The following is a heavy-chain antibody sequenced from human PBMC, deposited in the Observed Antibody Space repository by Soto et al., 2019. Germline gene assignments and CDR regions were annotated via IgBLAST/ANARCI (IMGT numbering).Heavy chain of an antibody. D-gene: IGHD5-12*01. Sequence: GGSLRLSCAASGFPFSSCSMNWVRQAPGKGLEWVSPISSSSYIYYADSLQGRFTISRDNAKNSLYLQMNSLRDEDTAVYYCARGPPRATLTFFPYWGRRSLVTVCS. CDR2: ISSSSYI. CDR1: GFPFSSCS. J-gene: IGHJ4*02. CDR3: ARGPPRATLTFFPY. V-gene: IGHV3-21*01.